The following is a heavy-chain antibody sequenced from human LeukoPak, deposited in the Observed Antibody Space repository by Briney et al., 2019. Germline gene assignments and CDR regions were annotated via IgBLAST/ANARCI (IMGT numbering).Heavy chain of an antibody. D-gene: IGHD3-3*01. V-gene: IGHV4-39*07. CDR1: GGSISSSSYY. J-gene: IGHJ5*02. Sequence: SETLSLTCTVSGGSISSSSYYWGWIRQPPGKGLEWIGSIYYSGSTYYNPSLKSRVTISVDTSKNQFSLKLSSVTAADTAVYYCARGDFWSGYGWFDPWGQGTLVTVSS. CDR2: IYYSGST. CDR3: ARGDFWSGYGWFDP.